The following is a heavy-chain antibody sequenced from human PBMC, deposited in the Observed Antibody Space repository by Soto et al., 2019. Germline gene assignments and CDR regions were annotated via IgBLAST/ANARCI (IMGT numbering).Heavy chain of an antibody. CDR3: ARHLTYCSTGSCYSDFPYYGMDV. J-gene: IGHJ6*02. D-gene: IGHD2-15*01. CDR1: GGSISSSSYY. V-gene: IGHV4-39*01. Sequence: SETLSLTCTVSGGSISSSSYYWGWIRQPPGKGLEWIGSIFYSGSTYYNPSLKSRVTISVDTSKNQFSLKLSSVTAADTAVYYCARHLTYCSTGSCYSDFPYYGMDVWGQGTTVTVSS. CDR2: IFYSGST.